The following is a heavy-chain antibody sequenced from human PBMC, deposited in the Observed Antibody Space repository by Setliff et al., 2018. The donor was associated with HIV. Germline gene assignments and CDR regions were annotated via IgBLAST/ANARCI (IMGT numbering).Heavy chain of an antibody. Sequence: PSETLSLTCSVSGDSLSSGDSYWAWIRQPPGKGLEWIGSIYYTGSTFSNPSLKSRVTISGDTTRSRFSLKLDSVTAADTALYYCARRSLNSTPDAFGIWGQGTMVTVSS. CDR1: GDSLSSGDSY. V-gene: IGHV4-39*01. J-gene: IGHJ3*02. CDR2: IYYTGST. D-gene: IGHD1-26*01. CDR3: ARRSLNSTPDAFGI.